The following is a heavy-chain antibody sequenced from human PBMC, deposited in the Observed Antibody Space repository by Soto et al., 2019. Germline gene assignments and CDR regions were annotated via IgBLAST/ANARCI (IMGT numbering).Heavy chain of an antibody. V-gene: IGHV3-64D*06. J-gene: IGHJ6*02. CDR3: VKAGDYTNLWTAMDV. D-gene: IGHD4-4*01. CDR1: GFTFSSYA. CDR2: ISSNGVST. Sequence: PGGSLRLSCSASGFTFSSYAMHWVRQAPGKGLGYVSAISSNGVSTYYADSVKGRFTISRDNSKNRLYLQLTSLRGEDTAVYYCVKAGDYTNLWTAMDVWGQGTTVTVPS.